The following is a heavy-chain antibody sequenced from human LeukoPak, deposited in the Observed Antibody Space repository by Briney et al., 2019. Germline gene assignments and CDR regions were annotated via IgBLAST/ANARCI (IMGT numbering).Heavy chain of an antibody. CDR3: ARDALMTTVTLPIDY. V-gene: IGHV1-2*02. D-gene: IGHD4-17*01. CDR2: INPNSGGT. J-gene: IGHJ4*02. Sequence: ASVKVSCKASGYTFTGYYMHWVRQAPGQGLEWMGWINPNSGGTNYAQKFQGRVTMTRDTSISTAYMELSRLRPDDTAVYYCARDALMTTVTLPIDYWGQGTLVTVSS. CDR1: GYTFTGYY.